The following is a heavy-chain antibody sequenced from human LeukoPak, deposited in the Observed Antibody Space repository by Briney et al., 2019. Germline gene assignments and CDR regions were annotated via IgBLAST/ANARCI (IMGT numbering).Heavy chain of an antibody. Sequence: SETPSLTCTVSGGSISSYYWSWIRQPPGKGLEWIGYIYYSGSTNYNPSLKSRVTISVDTSKNQFSLKLSSVTAADTAVYYCARGIAAADNWFDPWGQGTLVTVSS. CDR1: GGSISSYY. J-gene: IGHJ5*02. CDR2: IYYSGST. D-gene: IGHD6-13*01. V-gene: IGHV4-59*01. CDR3: ARGIAAADNWFDP.